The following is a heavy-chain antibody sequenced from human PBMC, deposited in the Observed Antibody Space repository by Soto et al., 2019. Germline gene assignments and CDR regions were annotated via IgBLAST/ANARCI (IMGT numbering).Heavy chain of an antibody. Sequence: SETLSLTCTVSGCNISSGGYCWSWIRQHPGKGLEWIGYISNSGNTYYNPSLKSRVTISVDTSENQFSLKLTSVTAADTAVYYFAGDGGGGYYFDSSGYLDYWGQGTLVTVPQ. CDR3: AGDGGGGYYFDSSGYLDY. CDR1: GCNISSGGYC. V-gene: IGHV4-31*03. D-gene: IGHD3-22*01. J-gene: IGHJ4*02. CDR2: ISNSGNT.